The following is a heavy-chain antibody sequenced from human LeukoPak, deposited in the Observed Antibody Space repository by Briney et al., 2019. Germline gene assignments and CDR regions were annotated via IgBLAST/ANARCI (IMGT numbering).Heavy chain of an antibody. J-gene: IGHJ4*02. D-gene: IGHD5-18*01. CDR1: GGTFSSYA. CDR3: AGLPVDTAMVFDY. CDR2: IIPIFGTA. V-gene: IGHV1-69*13. Sequence: SVKVSCKATGGTFSSYAISWVRQAPGQGLEWMGGIIPIFGTANYAQKFQGRVTITADESTSTAYMELSSLRSEDTAVYYCAGLPVDTAMVFDYWGQGTLVTVSS.